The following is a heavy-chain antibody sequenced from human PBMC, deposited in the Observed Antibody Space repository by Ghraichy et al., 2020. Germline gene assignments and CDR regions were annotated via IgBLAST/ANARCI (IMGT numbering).Heavy chain of an antibody. J-gene: IGHJ4*02. Sequence: ASVKVSCKASGYTFTSYYMHWVRQAPGQGLEWMGIINPSGGSTSYSQKFQGRVTMTRDTSTSTVYMELSSLRSEDTAVYYCARAFDYYDSSGNSENDYWGQVTLVTVSS. V-gene: IGHV1-46*01. CDR2: INPSGGST. CDR3: ARAFDYYDSSGNSENDY. D-gene: IGHD3-22*01. CDR1: GYTFTSYY.